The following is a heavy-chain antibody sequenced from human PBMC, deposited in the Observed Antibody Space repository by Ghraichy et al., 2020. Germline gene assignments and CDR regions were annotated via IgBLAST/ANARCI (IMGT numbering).Heavy chain of an antibody. J-gene: IGHJ3*02. Sequence: GESLNISCAASGFTFSSYGMHWVRQAPGKGLEWVAVIWYDGSNKYYADSVKGRFTISRDNSKNTLYLQMNSLRAEDTAVYYCARDPGQGAFDIWGQGTMVTVSS. CDR2: IWYDGSNK. CDR3: ARDPGQGAFDI. V-gene: IGHV3-33*01. CDR1: GFTFSSYG. D-gene: IGHD3-10*01.